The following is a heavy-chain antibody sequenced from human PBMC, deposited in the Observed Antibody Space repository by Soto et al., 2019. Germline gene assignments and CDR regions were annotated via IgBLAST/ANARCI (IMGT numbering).Heavy chain of an antibody. CDR3: ARDGDIAVAGTFPMGHYYYGMDV. CDR2: ISAYNGNT. D-gene: IGHD6-19*01. CDR1: GYTFTSYG. V-gene: IGHV1-18*01. J-gene: IGHJ6*02. Sequence: GASVKVSCKASGYTFTSYGISWVRQAPGQGLEWMGWISAYNGNTNYAQKLQGRVTMTTDTSTSTAYMELRSLRSDDTAVYYCARDGDIAVAGTFPMGHYYYGMDVWGQGTTVTVSS.